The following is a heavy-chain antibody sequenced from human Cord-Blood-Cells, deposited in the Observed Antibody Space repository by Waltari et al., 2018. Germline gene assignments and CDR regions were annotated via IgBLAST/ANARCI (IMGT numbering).Heavy chain of an antibody. Sequence: QVQLVESGGGVVQPGRSLSLSCAASGFTFSSYGMHWVRQAPGKGLEWLAVISYDGSNKYYADSVKGRFTISRDNSKNTLYLQMNSLRAEDTAVYYCARLQTGDDAFDIWGQGTMVTVSS. V-gene: IGHV3-30*03. J-gene: IGHJ3*02. CDR1: GFTFSSYG. D-gene: IGHD7-27*01. CDR2: ISYDGSNK. CDR3: ARLQTGDDAFDI.